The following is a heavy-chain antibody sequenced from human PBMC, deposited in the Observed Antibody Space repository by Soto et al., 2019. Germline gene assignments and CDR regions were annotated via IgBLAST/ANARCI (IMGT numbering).Heavy chain of an antibody. V-gene: IGHV3-15*07. CDR3: TTGSVEGV. CDR2: CKTNTEGGTT. D-gene: IGHD2-15*01. CDR1: GLTISNAW. Sequence: EVQLVESGGGFIYPGGSLRLSCAASGLTISNAWMNWVRQAPGKGLEWVGRCKTNTEGGTTDYAAAVKGRFTVSRDDSKNTLYLQMNSLKTEDTAVYYCTTGSVEGVWGQGTTVTVSS. J-gene: IGHJ6*02.